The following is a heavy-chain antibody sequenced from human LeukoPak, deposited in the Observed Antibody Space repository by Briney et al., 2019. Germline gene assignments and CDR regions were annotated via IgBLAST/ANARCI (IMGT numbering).Heavy chain of an antibody. CDR3: ARDPQQLATLGYFDL. CDR2: IYHSGST. Sequence: PSETLSLTCTVSGGSISSSSYYWGWIRQPPGKGLEWIGEIYHSGSTNYNPSLKSRVTISVDKSKNQFSLKLSSVTAADTAVYYCARDPQQLATLGYFDLWGRGTLVTVSS. CDR1: GGSISSSSYY. J-gene: IGHJ2*01. D-gene: IGHD6-13*01. V-gene: IGHV4-39*07.